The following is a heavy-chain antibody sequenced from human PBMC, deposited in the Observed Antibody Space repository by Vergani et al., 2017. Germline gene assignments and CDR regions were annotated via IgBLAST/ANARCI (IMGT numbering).Heavy chain of an antibody. V-gene: IGHV4-34*01. CDR1: GGSFSGYY. J-gene: IGHJ4*02. D-gene: IGHD2-2*01. Sequence: QVQLQQWGAGLLKPSETLSLTCAVYGGSFSGYYWSWIRQPPGKGLEWNGEINHSGSTNYNPSLKSRVTISVDTSKNQFSLKLSSVTAADTAVYYCARSIVVVPAARAGFDYWGQGTLVTVSS. CDR2: INHSGST. CDR3: ARSIVVVPAARAGFDY.